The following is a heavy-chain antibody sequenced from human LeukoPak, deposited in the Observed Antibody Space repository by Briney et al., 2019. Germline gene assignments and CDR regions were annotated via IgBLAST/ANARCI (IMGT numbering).Heavy chain of an antibody. Sequence: SETLSLTCTVSGGSISSTSYYWGWIRQPPGKELEWIGTIYYSGSTFYNPSLKSRVTISADTSKNQFSLKLSSVTAADTAVYYCAREIDGNGGWFDPWGPGTLVIVSS. CDR3: AREIDGNGGWFDP. CDR2: IYYSGST. D-gene: IGHD3-10*01. J-gene: IGHJ5*02. CDR1: GGSISSTSYY. V-gene: IGHV4-39*02.